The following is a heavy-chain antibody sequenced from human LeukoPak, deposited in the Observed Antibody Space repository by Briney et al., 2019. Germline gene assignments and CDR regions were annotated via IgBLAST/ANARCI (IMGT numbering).Heavy chain of an antibody. CDR2: ITPIFGTT. CDR3: ATWSMFRGAFDY. Sequence: SVKVSCKASGGTFSSYAISWVRQAPGQGLEWMGRITPIFGTTNYAQKFQGRVTFTTDKSTTTANMVLTSLTSEDTAVYYCATWSMFRGAFDYWGQGTLVTVSS. CDR1: GGTFSSYA. V-gene: IGHV1-69*05. D-gene: IGHD3-10*01. J-gene: IGHJ4*02.